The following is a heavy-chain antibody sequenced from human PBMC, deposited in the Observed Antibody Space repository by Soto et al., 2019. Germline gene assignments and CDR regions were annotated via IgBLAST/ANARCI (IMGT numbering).Heavy chain of an antibody. CDR3: ARESSGYFQPWFDP. D-gene: IGHD3-22*01. V-gene: IGHV3-21*01. CDR2: ISSSSSYI. CDR1: GFSFSSYS. J-gene: IGHJ5*02. Sequence: GGSLRLSCAASGFSFSSYSMSWVRQAPGKGLEWVSSISSSSSYIYYADSVKGRFTISRDNAKNSLYLQMNSLRAEDTAVYYCARESSGYFQPWFDPWGQGTLVTVSS.